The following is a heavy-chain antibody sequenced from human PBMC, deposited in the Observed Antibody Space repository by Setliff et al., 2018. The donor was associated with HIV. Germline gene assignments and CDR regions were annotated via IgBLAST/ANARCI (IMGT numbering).Heavy chain of an antibody. Sequence: PSETLSLTCTVSGGSISSYYWSWIRQPAGKGLEWIGRIYASGSTNYNPSLKSRVTMSVDTSKNHFSLKLSSVTAADTAVYYCARFPSSTSFYYFDYWGQGTLVTVSS. CDR2: IYASGST. CDR3: ARFPSSTSFYYFDY. J-gene: IGHJ4*02. V-gene: IGHV4-4*07. CDR1: GGSISSYY. D-gene: IGHD2-2*01.